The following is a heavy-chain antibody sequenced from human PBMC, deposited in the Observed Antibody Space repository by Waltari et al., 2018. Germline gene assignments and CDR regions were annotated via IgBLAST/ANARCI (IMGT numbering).Heavy chain of an antibody. CDR1: GYSISSGYY. CDR2: IYHSGST. D-gene: IGHD6-25*01. V-gene: IGHV4-38-2*02. CDR3: AREGRHNYYYYYYMDV. Sequence: QVQLQESGPGLVKPSETLSLTCAVPGYSISSGYYWGWIRQPPGKGLEWIGSIYHSGSTYYNPSLKSRVTISVDTSKNQFSLKLSSVTAADTAVYYCAREGRHNYYYYYYMDVWGKGTTVTVSS. J-gene: IGHJ6*03.